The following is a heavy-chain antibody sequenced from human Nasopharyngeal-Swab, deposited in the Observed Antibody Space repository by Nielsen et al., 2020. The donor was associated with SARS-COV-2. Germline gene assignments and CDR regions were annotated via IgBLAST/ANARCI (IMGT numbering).Heavy chain of an antibody. CDR2: IRSKTYGGAP. CDR3: ARSVGSFYGQGAFDI. V-gene: IGHV3-49*01. J-gene: IGHJ3*02. CDR1: GFTFGDYA. D-gene: IGHD1-26*01. Sequence: GESLKISCTTSGFTFGDYAMSWFRQAPGKGLEWVGFIRSKTYGGAPEYAASVKGRFTISRDGAKNIAYLQMNSLETEDTGVYYCARSVGSFYGQGAFDIWGQGTMVTVSS.